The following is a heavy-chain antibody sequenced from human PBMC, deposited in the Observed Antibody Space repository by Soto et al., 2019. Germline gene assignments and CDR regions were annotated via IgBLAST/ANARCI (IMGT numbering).Heavy chain of an antibody. CDR2: FIPMFNRP. J-gene: IGHJ6*02. CDR1: GGTFSSYA. Sequence: QVQLVQSGAEVKKPGSSVKVSCKASGGTFSSYAISWVRQAPGQGLEWMGGFIPMFNRPHSARKFPGRVTITADESTSTGYMDLSSPRSEDTAVYYCARGQFHHVSNYYYALDVWGQGTTVTVSS. V-gene: IGHV1-69*01. CDR3: ARGQFHHVSNYYYALDV.